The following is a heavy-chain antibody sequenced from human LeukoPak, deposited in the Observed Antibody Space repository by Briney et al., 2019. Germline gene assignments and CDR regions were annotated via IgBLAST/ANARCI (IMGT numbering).Heavy chain of an antibody. V-gene: IGHV1-69*13. D-gene: IGHD3-9*01. CDR3: AREVQVLRYFDWLLYVNWFDP. Sequence: SVKVSCKASGGTFSSYAISWVRQAPGQGLEWMGGIIPIFGTANYAQKFQGRVTITADESTSTAYMELSSLRSEDTAVYYCAREVQVLRYFDWLLYVNWFDPWGQGTLVTVSS. J-gene: IGHJ5*02. CDR2: IIPIFGTA. CDR1: GGTFSSYA.